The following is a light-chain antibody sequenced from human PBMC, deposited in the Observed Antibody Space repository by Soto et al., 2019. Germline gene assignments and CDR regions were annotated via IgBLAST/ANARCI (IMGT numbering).Light chain of an antibody. CDR1: QDMNRY. V-gene: IGKV1-27*01. J-gene: IGKJ4*01. CDR3: QKHDIGPLT. Sequence: DIQMTQFPSSLSASVGDRVTITCRASQDMNRYLAWYQQKPGQVPKVLIYGASTLHSGVPSRFSGSGFGTEFTLTISSLQPEDVATYYCQKHDIGPLTFGGGTKVEIK. CDR2: GAS.